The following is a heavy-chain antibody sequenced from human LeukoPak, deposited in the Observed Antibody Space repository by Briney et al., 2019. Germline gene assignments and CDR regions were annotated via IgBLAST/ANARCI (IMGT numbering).Heavy chain of an antibody. V-gene: IGHV3-21*01. D-gene: IGHD3-9*01. CDR2: ISSSSSYI. J-gene: IGHJ4*02. CDR3: ARDHYDILTGLKKIFDY. CDR1: GFTFSSYS. Sequence: GGSLRLSCAASGFTFSSYSMNWVRQAPGKGLEWVSSISSSSSYIYYADSVKGRFTISRDNAKNSLYLQMNSLRAEDTAVYYCARDHYDILTGLKKIFDYWGQGTLVTVSS.